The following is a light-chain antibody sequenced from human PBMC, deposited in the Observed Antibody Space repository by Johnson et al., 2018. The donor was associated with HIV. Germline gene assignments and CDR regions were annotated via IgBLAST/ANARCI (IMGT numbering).Light chain of an antibody. V-gene: IGLV1-51*01. CDR1: SSNIGNNY. J-gene: IGLJ1*01. Sequence: QSVLTQPPSVSAAPGQKVTISCSGSSSNIGNNYVSWYQQLPGTAPKLLIYDNNKRPSGIPDRFSGSKSGTSATLRITGLQTGDEADYYCGTWDSSLSGVFVTGTKVTVL. CDR2: DNN. CDR3: GTWDSSLSGV.